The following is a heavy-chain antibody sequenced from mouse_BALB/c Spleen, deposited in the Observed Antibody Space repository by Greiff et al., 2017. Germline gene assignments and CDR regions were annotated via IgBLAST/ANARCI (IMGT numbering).Heavy chain of an antibody. V-gene: IGHV1-54*01. Sequence: QVQLQQSGAELVRPGTSVKVSCKASGYAFTNYLIEWVKQRPGQGLEWIGVINPGSGGTNYNEKFKGKATLTADKSSSTAYMQLSSLTSDDSAVYFCARFTTVVATRAMDYWGQGTSVTVSS. CDR3: ARFTTVVATRAMDY. J-gene: IGHJ4*01. D-gene: IGHD1-1*01. CDR2: INPGSGGT. CDR1: GYAFTNYL.